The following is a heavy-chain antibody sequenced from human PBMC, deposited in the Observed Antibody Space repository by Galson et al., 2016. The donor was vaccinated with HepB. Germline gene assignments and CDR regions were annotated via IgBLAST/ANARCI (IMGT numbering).Heavy chain of an antibody. D-gene: IGHD2-15*01. J-gene: IGHJ4*02. Sequence: SLRLSCAASGFTFSDFGMHWVRQAPGKGLEWAALIWYDGSNKHYADSVKGRFTISRDNVKNSLYLQMNSLRGEDTAVYYCARGRGVDVWGQGTLVTVSS. CDR1: GFTFSDFG. CDR3: ARGRGVDV. V-gene: IGHV3-33*01. CDR2: IWYDGSNK.